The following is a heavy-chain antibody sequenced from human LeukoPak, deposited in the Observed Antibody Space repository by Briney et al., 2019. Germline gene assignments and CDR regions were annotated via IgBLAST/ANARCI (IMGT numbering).Heavy chain of an antibody. CDR3: ARVCGYSYGYEDY. CDR2: IYYSGST. D-gene: IGHD5-18*01. J-gene: IGHJ4*02. Sequence: SETLSLTCTVSGGSISSYYWSWIRQPPGKGLEWIGYIYYSGSTNYNPSLKSRVTISVDTSKNQFSLKLSSVTAADTAVYYCARVCGYSYGYEDYWGQGTLVTVSS. CDR1: GGSISSYY. V-gene: IGHV4-59*12.